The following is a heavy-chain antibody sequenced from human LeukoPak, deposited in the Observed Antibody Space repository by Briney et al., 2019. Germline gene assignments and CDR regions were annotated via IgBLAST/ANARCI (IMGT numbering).Heavy chain of an antibody. D-gene: IGHD3-3*01. Sequence: GASVKVSCKASGFTFTSSAVQWVRQARGQHLEWIGWIVVGSGNTNYAQKFQERATITRDISTSTAYMELSSLRSEDTAVYYCAKVRSPPITIFGVVTREEYFQHWGQGTLVTVSS. J-gene: IGHJ1*01. CDR1: GFTFTSSA. CDR2: IVVGSGNT. V-gene: IGHV1-58*01. CDR3: AKVRSPPITIFGVVTREEYFQH.